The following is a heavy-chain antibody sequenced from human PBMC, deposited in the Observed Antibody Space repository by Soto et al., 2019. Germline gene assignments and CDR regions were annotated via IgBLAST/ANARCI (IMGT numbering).Heavy chain of an antibody. CDR2: MNPNSGNT. D-gene: IGHD1-1*01. CDR1: GCTFTSYD. J-gene: IGHJ6*02. V-gene: IGHV1-8*01. Sequence: QVQLVQSGAEVKKPGASVKVSCKASGCTFTSYDINWVRQATGQGLEWMGWMNPNSGNTGYAQKFRGRVTMTRNTSISTAYMELSSLRSEDTAVYYCARERTGTTSMDVWVQGTTVTVSS. CDR3: ARERTGTTSMDV.